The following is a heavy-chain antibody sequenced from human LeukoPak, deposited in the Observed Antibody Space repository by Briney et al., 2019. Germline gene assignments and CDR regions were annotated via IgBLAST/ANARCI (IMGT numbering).Heavy chain of an antibody. D-gene: IGHD6-13*01. J-gene: IGHJ5*02. V-gene: IGHV3-74*01. CDR3: ARPTKEGSSWYWWFDP. CDR2: INNDGSST. CDR1: GFTFSSYW. Sequence: GGSLRLSCAASGFTFSSYWMHWVRQAPGKGLVWVSRINNDGSSTSYADSVKGRFTISRDNAKNTLYLQMNSLRAEDTAVYYCARPTKEGSSWYWWFDPWGQGTLVIVSS.